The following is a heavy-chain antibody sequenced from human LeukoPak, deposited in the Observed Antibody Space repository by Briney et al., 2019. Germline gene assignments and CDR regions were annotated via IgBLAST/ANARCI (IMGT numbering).Heavy chain of an antibody. CDR1: GFTFSNYN. V-gene: IGHV3-21*06. CDR2: INPANGYI. Sequence: GGSLRLSCTASGFTFSNYNMNWVRQAPGKRLEWVSFINPANGYIQYADSVKGRFTISRDNAKSSLYLQMNGLRVEDTAVYYCTRDLGISTRAFDIWGRGTMVTVSS. CDR3: TRDLGISTRAFDI. J-gene: IGHJ3*02. D-gene: IGHD2-2*01.